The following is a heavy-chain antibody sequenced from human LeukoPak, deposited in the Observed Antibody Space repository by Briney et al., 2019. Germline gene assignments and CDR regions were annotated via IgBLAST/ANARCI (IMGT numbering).Heavy chain of an antibody. CDR1: GGSISSYY. CDR3: ARGPRDYPYYYYYHMDV. J-gene: IGHJ6*03. Sequence: SETLSLTCTVSGGSISSYYWSWIRQPPGKGLEWIGYIYYSGSTNYNPSLKSRVTISVDTSKNQFSLKLSSVTAADTAVYYCARGPRDYPYYYYYHMDVWGKGTTVTISS. V-gene: IGHV4-59*08. CDR2: IYYSGST. D-gene: IGHD4-17*01.